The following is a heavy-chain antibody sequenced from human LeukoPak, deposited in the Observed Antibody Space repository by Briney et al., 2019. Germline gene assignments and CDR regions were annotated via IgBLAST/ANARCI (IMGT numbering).Heavy chain of an antibody. D-gene: IGHD2-15*01. V-gene: IGHV3-33*01. CDR2: IWYDGSKD. CDR1: GFTFSTYA. Sequence: GRSLRLSCATSGFTFSTYAMHWVRQAPGKGLEWVAVIWYDGSKDHYVDSVKGRFTISRDNPKNTLYLQMNSLRVEDTAVYYCAREVDCSGGRCYRGEFDYWGQGTLVTVSS. CDR3: AREVDCSGGRCYRGEFDY. J-gene: IGHJ4*02.